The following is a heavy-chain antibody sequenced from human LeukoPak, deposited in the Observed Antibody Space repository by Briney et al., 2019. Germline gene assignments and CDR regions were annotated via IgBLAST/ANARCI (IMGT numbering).Heavy chain of an antibody. CDR2: IYTSGST. CDR1: GGSISSYY. V-gene: IGHV4-4*07. D-gene: IGHD6-13*01. Sequence: PSETLSLTCTVSGGSISSYYWSWIRQPAGKGLEWIGRIYTSGSTNYNPSLKSRVTISVDTSKNQFSLYLRSVTAADTAVYYCARDLVWIGSSWPLWGRGTLVTVSS. J-gene: IGHJ4*02. CDR3: ARDLVWIGSSWPL.